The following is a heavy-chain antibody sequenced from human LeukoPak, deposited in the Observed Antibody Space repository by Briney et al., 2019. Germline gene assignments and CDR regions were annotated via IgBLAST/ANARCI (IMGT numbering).Heavy chain of an antibody. D-gene: IGHD3-22*01. CDR2: IIPIFGTA. Sequence: AASVKVSCKASGGTFSSYAISWVRQAPGQGLEWMGGIIPIFGTANYAQKFQGRVTITADESTSTAYMELSSLRSGDTAVYYCAREGHYYDSSGYPKYYFDYWGQGTLVTVSS. CDR1: GGTFSSYA. J-gene: IGHJ4*02. CDR3: AREGHYYDSSGYPKYYFDY. V-gene: IGHV1-69*13.